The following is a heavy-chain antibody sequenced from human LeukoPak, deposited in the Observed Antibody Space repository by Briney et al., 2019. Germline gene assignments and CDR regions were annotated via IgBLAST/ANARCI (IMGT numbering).Heavy chain of an antibody. J-gene: IGHJ6*02. Sequence: SQTLSLTCAVSGGSISSGGYSSSWIRQPPGKGLEWIGEINHSGSTNYNPSLKSRVTISVDTSKNQFSLKLSSVTAADTAVYYCASPGPTVSQQYYYYGMDVWGQGTTVTVSS. V-gene: IGHV4-30-2*01. CDR1: GGSISSGGYS. D-gene: IGHD4-17*01. CDR3: ASPGPTVSQQYYYYGMDV. CDR2: INHSGST.